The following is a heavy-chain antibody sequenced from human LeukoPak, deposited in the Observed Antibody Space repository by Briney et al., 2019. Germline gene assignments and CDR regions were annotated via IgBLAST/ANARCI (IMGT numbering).Heavy chain of an antibody. J-gene: IGHJ3*02. CDR3: ARSRQLWDAFDI. V-gene: IGHV4-61*02. CDR1: GGSISSGSYY. Sequence: ASETLSLTCTVSGGSISSGSYYWSWIRQPAGKGLEWIGRIYTSGSTNYNPSLKSRVTISVDTSKNQFSLKLSSVTAADTAVYYCARSRQLWDAFDIWGQGTMVTVSS. D-gene: IGHD5-18*01. CDR2: IYTSGST.